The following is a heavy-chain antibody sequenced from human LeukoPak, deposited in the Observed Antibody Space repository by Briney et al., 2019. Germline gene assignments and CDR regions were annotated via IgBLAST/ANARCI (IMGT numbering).Heavy chain of an antibody. CDR3: ARDPHTTMVRGEFDY. V-gene: IGHV1-18*04. CDR1: GYTFTSYG. Sequence: ASVKVSCKASGYTFTSYGISWVRQAPGQGLEWMGWISGYNGKTDYAQRLQGRVTMTTDTSTSAAYMELRSLRSDDTAVYYCARDPHTTMVRGEFDYWGQGTLVTVSS. CDR2: ISGYNGKT. J-gene: IGHJ4*02. D-gene: IGHD3-10*01.